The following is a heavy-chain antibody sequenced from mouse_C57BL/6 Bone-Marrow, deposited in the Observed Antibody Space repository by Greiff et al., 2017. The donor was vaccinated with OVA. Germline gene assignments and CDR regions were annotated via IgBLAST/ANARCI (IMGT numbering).Heavy chain of an antibody. CDR3: ARGDYYGYDGAMHY. CDR2: INYDGSST. D-gene: IGHD2-2*01. Sequence: EVQVVESEEGLVQPGSSMKLSCTASGFTFSDYYMAWVRQVPEKGLEWVANINYDGSSTYYLDSLKSRFIISRDNAKNILYLQMSSLKSEDTATYYCARGDYYGYDGAMHYWGQGTSVTVSS. J-gene: IGHJ4*01. V-gene: IGHV5-16*01. CDR1: GFTFSDYY.